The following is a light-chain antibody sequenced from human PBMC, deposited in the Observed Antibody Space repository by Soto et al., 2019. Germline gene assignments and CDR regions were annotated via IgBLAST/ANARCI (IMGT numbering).Light chain of an antibody. J-gene: IGKJ1*01. CDR2: WAS. CDR3: QQYYTGPRT. V-gene: IGKV4-1*01. CDR1: QSVLYSSNNKNY. Sequence: DIVLTQSPDSLAVSLGERATINCKSSQSVLYSSNNKNYLAWYQQKPGQPPKLLIYWASTRESGVPDRFSGSGSGTDFTLTISSLQAEDVAVDYCQQYYTGPRTFGQGTKVEIK.